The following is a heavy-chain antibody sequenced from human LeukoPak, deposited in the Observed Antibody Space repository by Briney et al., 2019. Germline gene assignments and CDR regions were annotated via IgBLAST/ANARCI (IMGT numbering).Heavy chain of an antibody. Sequence: ASVKVSCKASGYTFTGYYMHWVRQAPGQGLEWMGRINPNSGGTNYAQKFQGRVTMTRDTSISTAYMELSRLRSDDTAVYYCASPLLLWFGELSDGMDVWGQGTTVTVSS. CDR1: GYTFTGYY. J-gene: IGHJ6*02. V-gene: IGHV1-2*06. D-gene: IGHD3-10*01. CDR2: INPNSGGT. CDR3: ASPLLLWFGELSDGMDV.